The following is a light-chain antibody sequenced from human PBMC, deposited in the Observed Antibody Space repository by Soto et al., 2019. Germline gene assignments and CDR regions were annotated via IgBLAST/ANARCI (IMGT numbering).Light chain of an antibody. CDR3: SSYTTSSSYV. CDR1: SSYVGAYSY. CDR2: DVS. Sequence: SVLTQPSSLSWAPGPSVTISRTGTSSYVGAYSYVSWYQQHPGKAPQLMIYDVSIRPSGISYRFSGSKSGNTASLTISGLQAEDEADYYCSSYTTSSSYVFGTGTKVTVL. J-gene: IGLJ1*01. V-gene: IGLV2-14*03.